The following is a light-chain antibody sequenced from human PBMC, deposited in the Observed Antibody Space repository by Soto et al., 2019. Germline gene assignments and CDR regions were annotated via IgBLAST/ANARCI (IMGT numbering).Light chain of an antibody. V-gene: IGLV2-14*01. CDR2: EVS. CDR1: STDVGGYNY. CDR3: SSYSSSSTLFV. J-gene: IGLJ1*01. Sequence: QSALAQPSSVSGSPGQSITISCTGTSTDVGGYNYVSWYQHHSGKAPKLLIYEVSNRPSGVSNRFSGSKSGNTASLTISGLQAEDEADYFCSSYSSSSTLFVFGTGTKVTVL.